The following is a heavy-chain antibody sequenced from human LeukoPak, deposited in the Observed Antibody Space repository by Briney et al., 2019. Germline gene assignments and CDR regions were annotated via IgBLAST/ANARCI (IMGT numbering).Heavy chain of an antibody. D-gene: IGHD4-17*01. CDR3: ASFYGDYGGYYYYGMDV. Sequence: SETLSLTCTVSGGSISSYYWSWIRQPPGKGLEWIGYIYYSGSTYYNPSLKSRVTISVDTSKNQFSLKLSSVTAADTAVYYCASFYGDYGGYYYYGMDVWGQGTTVTVSS. V-gene: IGHV4-59*06. J-gene: IGHJ6*02. CDR1: GGSISSYY. CDR2: IYYSGST.